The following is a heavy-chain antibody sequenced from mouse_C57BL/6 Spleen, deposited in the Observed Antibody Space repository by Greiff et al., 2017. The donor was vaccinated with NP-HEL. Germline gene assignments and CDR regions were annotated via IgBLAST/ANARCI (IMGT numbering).Heavy chain of an antibody. D-gene: IGHD1-1*01. Sequence: QVQLQQSGAELVKPGASVKLSCKASGYTFTSYWMHWVKQRPGQGLEWIGMIHPNSGSTNYNEKFKSKATLTVDKSSSTAYMQLSSLTSEDSAVYYCARSEITTVVATDFDYWGQGTTLTVSS. J-gene: IGHJ2*01. CDR3: ARSEITTVVATDFDY. CDR1: GYTFTSYW. V-gene: IGHV1-64*01. CDR2: IHPNSGST.